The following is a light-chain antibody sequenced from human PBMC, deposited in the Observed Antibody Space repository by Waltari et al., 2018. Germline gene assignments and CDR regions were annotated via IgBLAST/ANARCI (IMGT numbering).Light chain of an antibody. CDR2: GAS. J-gene: IGKJ1*01. V-gene: IGKV3-20*01. Sequence: EIVLAQSPGTLSLSPGESATLSCRASQSVSRALAWYQQKPGQAPRLLIYGASNRATGIPDRFSGSGSGTDFSLTISSLEPEDFAVYYCQHYVRLPATFGQGTKVEVK. CDR1: QSVSRA. CDR3: QHYVRLPAT.